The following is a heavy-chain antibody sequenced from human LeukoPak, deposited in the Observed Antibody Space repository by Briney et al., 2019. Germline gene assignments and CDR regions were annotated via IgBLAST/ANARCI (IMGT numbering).Heavy chain of an antibody. V-gene: IGHV4-39*01. J-gene: IGHJ4*02. CDR1: GGSISSSSYY. D-gene: IGHD6-13*01. CDR2: IYYSGST. Sequence: SETLSLTCTASGGSISSSSYYWGWIRQPPGKGLEWIGSIYYSGSTYYNPSLKSRVTISVDTSKNQFSLKLSSVTAADTAVYYCARLVGSSWYHEVLLGRDYWGQGTLVTVSS. CDR3: ARLVGSSWYHEVLLGRDY.